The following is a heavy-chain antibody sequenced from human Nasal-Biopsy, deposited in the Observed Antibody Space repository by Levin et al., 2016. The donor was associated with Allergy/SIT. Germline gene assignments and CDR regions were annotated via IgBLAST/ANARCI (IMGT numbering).Heavy chain of an antibody. V-gene: IGHV3-30*02. Sequence: GESLKISCAASGFSFSSYGMHWVRQAPGKGLEWVSLIRHSGETRYYADSVKGRFTIYRDNSKNTLYLQMDSLRVEDTAVYYCAKEEEKTTVFDYGMDVWGQGTTVTVPS. J-gene: IGHJ6*02. D-gene: IGHD4-11*01. CDR3: AKEEEKTTVFDYGMDV. CDR1: GFSFSSYG. CDR2: IRHSGETR.